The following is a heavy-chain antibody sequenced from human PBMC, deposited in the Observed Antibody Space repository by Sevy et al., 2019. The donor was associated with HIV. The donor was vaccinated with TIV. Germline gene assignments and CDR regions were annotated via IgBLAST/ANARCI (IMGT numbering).Heavy chain of an antibody. CDR3: AKGARGSGGSCHSRGAFDI. Sequence: GGSLRLSCAASGFTFSSYAMSWVRQAPGKGLEWVSAISGSGGSTYYADSVKGRFTISRDNSKDTLYLQMNSLRAEETAVYYCAKGARGSGGSCHSRGAFDIWGQGTMVTVSS. CDR1: GFTFSSYA. CDR2: ISGSGGST. J-gene: IGHJ3*02. D-gene: IGHD2-15*01. V-gene: IGHV3-23*01.